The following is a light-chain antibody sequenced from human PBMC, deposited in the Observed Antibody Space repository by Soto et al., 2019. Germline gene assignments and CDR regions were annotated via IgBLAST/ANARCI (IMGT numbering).Light chain of an antibody. J-gene: IGKJ1*01. CDR3: QQNSSFPWT. CDR1: QSVSRSS. CDR2: GAS. V-gene: IGKV3-20*01. Sequence: DIGLTQSPGTLSLSPGERATLSCRASQSVSRSSLAWYQQRPGQAPRLLIYGASSRATGIPDRFSGSGSGTDFTLTISRLEPEDFAGYYCQQNSSFPWTFGQGTKVDIK.